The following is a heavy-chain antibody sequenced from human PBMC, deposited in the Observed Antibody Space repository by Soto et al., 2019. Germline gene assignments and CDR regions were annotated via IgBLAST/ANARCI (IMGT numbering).Heavy chain of an antibody. V-gene: IGHV4-59*01. CDR2: IYYSGST. Sequence: SETLSLTCTVSGGSISSYYWSWIRQPPGKGLEWIGYIYYSGSTNYDPSLKSRVTISVDTSKNQFSLKLSSVTAADTAVYYCARDNGYSYGYTLDHWGQGTLVTVSS. CDR1: GGSISSYY. J-gene: IGHJ4*02. CDR3: ARDNGYSYGYTLDH. D-gene: IGHD5-18*01.